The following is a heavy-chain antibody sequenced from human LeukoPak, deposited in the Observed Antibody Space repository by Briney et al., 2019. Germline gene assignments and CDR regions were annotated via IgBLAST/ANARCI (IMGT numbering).Heavy chain of an antibody. D-gene: IGHD5-24*01. J-gene: IGHJ4*02. Sequence: PGGSLRLSCAASGFRFSDYSMNWVRQAPGRGLEWISYIGISSGNTIYTDSVKGRFTTSAGKPKNSLYIQMNTLRVQDTAVCYCARDYKYAFDNWGRETLSPSPQ. CDR1: GFRFSDYS. CDR2: IGISSGNT. CDR3: ARDYKYAFDN. V-gene: IGHV3-48*01.